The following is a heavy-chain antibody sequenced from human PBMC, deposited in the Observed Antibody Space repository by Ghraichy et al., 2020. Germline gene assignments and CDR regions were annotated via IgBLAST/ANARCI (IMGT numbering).Heavy chain of an antibody. J-gene: IGHJ4*02. CDR3: ARTERGYSGYDSRGSLAY. V-gene: IGHV1-2*04. CDR2: INPNSGGT. Sequence: ASVKVSCKASGYTFTGYYMHWVRQAPGQGLEWMGWINPNSGGTNYAQKFQGWVTMTREPSISTAYMELSRLRSDDTAVYYCARTERGYSGYDSRGSLAYWGQGTLVTVSS. CDR1: GYTFTGYY. D-gene: IGHD5-12*01.